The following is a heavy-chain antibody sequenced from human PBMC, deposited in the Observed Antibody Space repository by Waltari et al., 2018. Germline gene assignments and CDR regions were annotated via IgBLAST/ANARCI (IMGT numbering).Heavy chain of an antibody. J-gene: IGHJ4*02. CDR3: AKRVAVPGSTYYFDY. Sequence: EVQLLESGGCLVQPGGSLRLSCPASGFTFSLYAMSWVRQAPGKGLGWVSVISGSGGTTYYADSVKGRFTISRDNSKNTLYLQMNSLRAEDTAIYYCAKRVAVPGSTYYFDYWGQGTLVTVSS. CDR1: GFTFSLYA. D-gene: IGHD2-2*01. CDR2: ISGSGGTT. V-gene: IGHV3-23*01.